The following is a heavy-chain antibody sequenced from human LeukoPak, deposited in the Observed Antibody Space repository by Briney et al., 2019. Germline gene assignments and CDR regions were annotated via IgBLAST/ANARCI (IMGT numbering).Heavy chain of an antibody. CDR1: GFTFSSYS. V-gene: IGHV3-21*01. D-gene: IGHD3-16*01. J-gene: IGHJ4*02. CDR3: AKGGRRF. Sequence: GGSLRLSCAASGFTFSSYSMSWVRQAPGKGLEWVSSITSTSDYYADSVKGRFSISRDNAKNTLYLQMNSLRAEDTAVYYCAKGGRRFWGQGTLVTVSS. CDR2: ITSTSD.